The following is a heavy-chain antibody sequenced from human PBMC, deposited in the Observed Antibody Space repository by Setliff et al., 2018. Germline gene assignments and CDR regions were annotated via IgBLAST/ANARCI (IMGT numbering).Heavy chain of an antibody. Sequence: SETLSLTCSVYGESFSNNYWSWIRQTPGKGLEWIGESNHGGSTSYHPSLKSRLTMSVDTSKNQFSLKLRSVTAADTAVYYCARVDFTMIQGVIGHWGQGTLVTVSS. D-gene: IGHD3-10*01. V-gene: IGHV4-34*01. CDR2: SNHGGST. CDR1: GESFSNNY. CDR3: ARVDFTMIQGVIGH. J-gene: IGHJ1*01.